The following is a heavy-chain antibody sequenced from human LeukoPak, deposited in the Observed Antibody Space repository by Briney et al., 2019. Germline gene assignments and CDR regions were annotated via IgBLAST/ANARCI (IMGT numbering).Heavy chain of an antibody. CDR1: GFTFNNYA. D-gene: IGHD1-14*01. Sequence: PGGSLRLCCAASGFTFNNYAMNWVRQTPGKGLQWVSAVSGDGQRTFYADSVKGRFTIFRDNSMNTLSLQMNSLRVEDTAVYYCAKEQDNLLLLSHFDSWGQGILVTVSA. CDR2: VSGDGQRT. CDR3: AKEQDNLLLLSHFDS. V-gene: IGHV3-23*01. J-gene: IGHJ4*02.